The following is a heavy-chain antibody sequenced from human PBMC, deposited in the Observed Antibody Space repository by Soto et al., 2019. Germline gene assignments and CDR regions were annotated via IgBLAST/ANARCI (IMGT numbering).Heavy chain of an antibody. CDR2: VHHSWGS. CDR3: ARQGFGPLHGLVDV. V-gene: IGHV4-59*08. J-gene: IGHJ6*02. D-gene: IGHD3-10*01. CDR1: GGSISSYY. Sequence: QVQLQESGPGLVKPSETMSLSCTVSGGSISSYYWSWFRQSPGKRMEWIGYVHHSWGSSYNPSLPSRVAISLDTSKSQFSPKVTSVTATDTAVYYCARQGFGPLHGLVDVWGQGTTVTVSS.